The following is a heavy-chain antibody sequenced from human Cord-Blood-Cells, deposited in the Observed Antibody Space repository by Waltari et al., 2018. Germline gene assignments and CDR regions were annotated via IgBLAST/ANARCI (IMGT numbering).Heavy chain of an antibody. Sequence: EVQLVESGGGLVKPGGSLRLSCAASGFTFSSYSMNWVRQAPGKGLEWVSSISSSSSYIYYADSVKGRFTISRDNAKNSLYLQMNSLRAEDTAVYYCARGGDYGDFYYYYYYGMDVWGQGTTVTVSS. J-gene: IGHJ6*02. CDR1: GFTFSSYS. CDR3: ARGGDYGDFYYYYYYGMDV. CDR2: ISSSSSYI. D-gene: IGHD4-17*01. V-gene: IGHV3-21*01.